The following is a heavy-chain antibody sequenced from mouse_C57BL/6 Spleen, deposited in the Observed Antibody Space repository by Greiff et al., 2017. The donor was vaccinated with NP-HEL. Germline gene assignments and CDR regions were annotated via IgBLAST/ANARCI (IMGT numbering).Heavy chain of an antibody. D-gene: IGHD1-1*01. CDR3: ARSRYYGRDFDY. CDR2: IHPNSGST. J-gene: IGHJ2*01. CDR1: GYTFTSYW. Sequence: QVQLQQPGAELVKPGASVKLSCKASGYTFTSYWMHWVKQRPGQGLEWIGMIHPNSGSTNYNEKFKSKATLTVDKSSSTAYMQLSSLTSEESAVYYCARSRYYGRDFDYWGQGTTLTVSS. V-gene: IGHV1-64*01.